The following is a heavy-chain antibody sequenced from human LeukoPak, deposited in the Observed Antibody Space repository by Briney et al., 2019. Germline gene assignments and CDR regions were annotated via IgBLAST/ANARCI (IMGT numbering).Heavy chain of an antibody. CDR1: GFSLTIGYF. D-gene: IGHD2-15*01. Sequence: SETLSLTCNVSGFSLTIGYFWGWIRQPAGKGLEWIGRIYTSGSTNYNPSLKSRVTISVDTSKNQFSLKLSSVTAADTAVYYCARVRCSGGSCYDNWFDPWGQGTLVTVSS. J-gene: IGHJ5*02. CDR2: IYTSGST. V-gene: IGHV4-61*02. CDR3: ARVRCSGGSCYDNWFDP.